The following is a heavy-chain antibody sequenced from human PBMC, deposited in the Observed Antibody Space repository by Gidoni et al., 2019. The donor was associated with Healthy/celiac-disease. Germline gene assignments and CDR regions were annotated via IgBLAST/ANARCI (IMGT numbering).Heavy chain of an antibody. CDR1: GFTFSSYW. CDR2: IKQDGSEK. J-gene: IGHJ6*02. D-gene: IGHD6-13*01. Sequence: EVQLVESGGGLVQPGGSLRLSCAASGFTFSSYWMSWVRQAPGKGLEWVANIKQDGSEKYYLDSVKGRFTISRDNAKNSLYLQMNSLRAEDTAVYYCARDFGWRIAAVAYYYYYYGMDVWGQGTTVTVSS. V-gene: IGHV3-7*01. CDR3: ARDFGWRIAAVAYYYYYYGMDV.